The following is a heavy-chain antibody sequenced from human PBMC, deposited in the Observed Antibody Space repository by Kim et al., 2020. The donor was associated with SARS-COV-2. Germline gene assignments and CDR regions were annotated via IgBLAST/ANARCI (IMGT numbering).Heavy chain of an antibody. Sequence: SETLSLTCTVSGGSISSSSYYWGWIRQPPGKGLEWIGSIYYSGSTYYNSSLKSRVTISVDTSKNQFSLKLSSVTAADTAVYYCASSSSTSCYACYYYGMDVWGQGTTVTVSS. CDR1: GGSISSSSYY. V-gene: IGHV4-39*01. CDR3: ASSSSTSCYACYYYGMDV. CDR2: IYYSGST. J-gene: IGHJ6*02. D-gene: IGHD2-2*01.